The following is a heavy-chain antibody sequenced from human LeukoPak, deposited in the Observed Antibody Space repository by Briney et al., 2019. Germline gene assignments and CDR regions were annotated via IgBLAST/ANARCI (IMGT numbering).Heavy chain of an antibody. CDR1: GGSISSSSFY. D-gene: IGHD3-9*01. V-gene: IGHV4-39*07. CDR3: ARPHNYDPLSGYTRRYAFDV. Sequence: SETLSLTCTVSGGSISSSSFYWGWMRPSTGMGLVWSGEVNHSRTSNYNPFHKNRHAISIDTYKKQFSQILSSVTAANTAVYYCARPHNYDPLSGYTRRYAFDVWGEGTLVTVSS. J-gene: IGHJ3*01. CDR2: VNHSRTS.